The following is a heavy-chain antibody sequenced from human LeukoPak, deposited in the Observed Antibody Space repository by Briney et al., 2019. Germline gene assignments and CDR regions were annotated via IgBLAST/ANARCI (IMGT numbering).Heavy chain of an antibody. D-gene: IGHD3-16*01. CDR3: ARPWGDDRENAFDI. CDR2: IIPIFGTA. V-gene: IGHV1-69*13. Sequence: SVKVSCKASGGTFSSYAISWVRQAPGQGLEWMGGIIPIFGTANYAQKFQGRVTITADESTSTAYMELSSLRSEDTAVYYCARPWGDDRENAFDIWGQGTMVTVSS. J-gene: IGHJ3*02. CDR1: GGTFSSYA.